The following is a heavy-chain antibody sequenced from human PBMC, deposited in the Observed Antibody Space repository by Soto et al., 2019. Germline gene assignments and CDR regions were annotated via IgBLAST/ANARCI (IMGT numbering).Heavy chain of an antibody. CDR3: ARGAATVTPGWFDP. D-gene: IGHD4-17*01. Sequence: SETLSLTCAVSGYSISSGYYWGWIRQTPGKGLEWIASIYHSGSTYYNPSLKSRVTISVDTSKNQFSLKLTSVTAADTAVYYCARGAATVTPGWFDPWGQGIMVIVSS. CDR2: IYHSGST. J-gene: IGHJ5*02. V-gene: IGHV4-38-2*01. CDR1: GYSISSGYY.